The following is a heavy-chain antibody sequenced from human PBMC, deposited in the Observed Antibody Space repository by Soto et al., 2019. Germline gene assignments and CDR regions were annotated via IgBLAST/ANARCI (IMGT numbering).Heavy chain of an antibody. CDR3: ARGVTNSWYYFDY. D-gene: IGHD6-13*01. V-gene: IGHV4-39*01. J-gene: IGHJ4*02. CDR1: GGSISSSTYY. Sequence: SETLSLTCXVXGGSISSSTYYWGWIRQPPGKGLDWIGNLYYSGNTYYAPSLKSRVTISVDSSKNQFSLKLNSVTAADTAVYYCARGVTNSWYYFDYWGQGTLVTVSS. CDR2: LYYSGNT.